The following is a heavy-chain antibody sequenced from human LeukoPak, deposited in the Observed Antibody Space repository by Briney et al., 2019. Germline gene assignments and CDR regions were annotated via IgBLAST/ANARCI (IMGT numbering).Heavy chain of an antibody. CDR2: IYHSGST. CDR1: GGSISSSSYY. Sequence: SETLSLTCTVSGGSISSSSYYWGWIRQPPGKGLEWIGYIYHSGSTYYNPSLKSRVTISVDRSKNQFSLKLSSVTAADTAVYYCARESGSSGYYYGGGYFDYWGQGTLVTVSS. V-gene: IGHV4-39*07. J-gene: IGHJ4*02. CDR3: ARESGSSGYYYGGGYFDY. D-gene: IGHD3-22*01.